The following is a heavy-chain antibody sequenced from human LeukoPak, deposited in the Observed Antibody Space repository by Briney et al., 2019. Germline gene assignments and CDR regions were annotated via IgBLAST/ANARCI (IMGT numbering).Heavy chain of an antibody. V-gene: IGHV3-23*01. D-gene: IGHD5-18*01. Sequence: GGSLRLSCVVSGFTFSSYAMSWVRQAPGKGLEWVSAISGSGGSTYYADSVKGRFTISRDNSKNTLYLQMNSLRAEDTAVYYCAKGVDTAMVHYYYYMDVWGKGTTVTVSS. CDR1: GFTFSSYA. CDR3: AKGVDTAMVHYYYYMDV. CDR2: ISGSGGST. J-gene: IGHJ6*03.